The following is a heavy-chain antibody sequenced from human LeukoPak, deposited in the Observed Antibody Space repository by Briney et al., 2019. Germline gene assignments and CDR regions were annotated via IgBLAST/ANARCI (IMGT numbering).Heavy chain of an antibody. CDR1: GYSFTNYW. CDR2: IYPGDSDT. V-gene: IGHV5-51*01. CDR3: ARTIGSYTTGWYNIGY. D-gene: IGHD6-19*01. Sequence: GESLKISCKGSGYSFTNYWIAWVRQMPGKGLEWMGIIYPGDSDTRYSPSFQGQVTISADKSITTAFLQWSSLKASDTAIYYCARTIGSYTTGWYNIGYWGQGTLVTVSS. J-gene: IGHJ4*02.